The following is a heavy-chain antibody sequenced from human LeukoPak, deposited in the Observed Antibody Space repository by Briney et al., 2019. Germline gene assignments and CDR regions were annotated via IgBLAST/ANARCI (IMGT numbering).Heavy chain of an antibody. CDR3: AGPEVLN. CDR2: INSDGSST. CDR1: GFTFSSYW. Sequence: PGGSLRLSCAASGFTFSSYWMHWVRHAPGKGLVGVSRINSDGSSTSYADSVKGRFTISRDDAKNTLYLQMNSLRAEDTAVYYCAGPEVLNWGQGTLVTVSS. J-gene: IGHJ4*02. V-gene: IGHV3-74*01.